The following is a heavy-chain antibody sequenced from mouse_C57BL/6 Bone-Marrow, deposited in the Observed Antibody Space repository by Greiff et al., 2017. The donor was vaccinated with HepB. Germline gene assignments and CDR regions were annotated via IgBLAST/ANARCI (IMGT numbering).Heavy chain of an antibody. CDR2: ISDGGSYT. V-gene: IGHV5-4*01. CDR3: AGDDGSSYYAMDY. Sequence: EVLRVESGGGLVKPGGSLKLSCAASGFTFSSYAMSWVRQTPEKRLEWVATISDGGSYTYYPDNVKGRFTISRDNAKNNLYLQMSHLKSEDTAMYYCAGDDGSSYYAMDYWGQGTSVTVSS. J-gene: IGHJ4*01. CDR1: GFTFSSYA. D-gene: IGHD1-1*01.